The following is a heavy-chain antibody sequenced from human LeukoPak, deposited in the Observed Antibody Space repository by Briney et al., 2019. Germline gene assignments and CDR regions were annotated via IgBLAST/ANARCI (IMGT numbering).Heavy chain of an antibody. CDR1: GGSISSGGYH. CDR3: ARARSSWYPYFDY. J-gene: IGHJ4*02. CDR2: IYYSGST. V-gene: IGHV4-31*03. Sequence: PSETLSLTCTVSGGSISSGGYHWSWIRQHPGKGLEWIGYIYYSGSTYYNPSLKSRVTISVDTSKNPFSLKLSSVTAADTAVYYCARARSSWYPYFDYWGQGSLVTVSS. D-gene: IGHD6-13*01.